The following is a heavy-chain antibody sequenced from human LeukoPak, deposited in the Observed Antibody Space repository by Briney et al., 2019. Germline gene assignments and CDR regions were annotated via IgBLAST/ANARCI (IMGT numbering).Heavy chain of an antibody. V-gene: IGHV4-39*01. CDR2: IYYSGST. CDR1: GGSISSSSYY. D-gene: IGHD6-19*01. Sequence: SETLSLTCTVSGGSISSSSYYWGWIRQPPGKGLERIGSIYYSGSTYYNPSLKSRVTISVDTSKNQFCLKLSSVTAADTAVYYCARPYSSGWLNWFDPWGQRTLVTVSS. J-gene: IGHJ5*02. CDR3: ARPYSSGWLNWFDP.